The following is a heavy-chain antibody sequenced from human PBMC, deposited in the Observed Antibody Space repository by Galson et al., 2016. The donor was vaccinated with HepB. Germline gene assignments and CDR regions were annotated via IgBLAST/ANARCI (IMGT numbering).Heavy chain of an antibody. J-gene: IGHJ5*02. D-gene: IGHD3-9*01. CDR3: ARGGYFDGMYWFDP. CDR1: GYTFTDFY. V-gene: IGHV1-2*04. CDR2: INPNSGGT. Sequence: SVKVSCKASGYTFTDFYIHWVRQAPGQGLEWMGWINPNSGGTDYAQKFQDWVTMTRDTSINTTYMELTRLRSDDTAVYYCARGGYFDGMYWFDPWGQGTLVTVSS.